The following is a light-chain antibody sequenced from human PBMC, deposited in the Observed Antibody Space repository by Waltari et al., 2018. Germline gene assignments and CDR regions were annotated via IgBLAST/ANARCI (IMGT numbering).Light chain of an antibody. CDR2: KDS. J-gene: IGLJ1*01. CDR1: ILSKEY. V-gene: IGLV3-25*03. CDR3: QSTDASETFV. Sequence: SDELTQPPSVSVSPGQPARNTCSGEILSKEYAYWYQHKPGQAPVLVIYKDSERPSGIPDRFSGSSSGTTVTLTISAVQAEDEAAYYCQSTDASETFVFGTGTTVTVL.